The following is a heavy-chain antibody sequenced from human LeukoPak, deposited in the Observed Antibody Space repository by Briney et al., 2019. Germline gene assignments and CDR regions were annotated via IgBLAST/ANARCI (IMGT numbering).Heavy chain of an antibody. CDR1: EFTVSRNY. CDR3: TRDQMNY. D-gene: IGHD5-24*01. Sequence: GGSLRLSCTASEFTVSRNYMLWVRQAPGKGLEWVSLIFSNGDTHYADSVKGRFTISRDTSKNTVSLQMNSLRVEDTAIYYCTRDQMNYWGQGTLVTVSS. CDR2: IFSNGDT. J-gene: IGHJ4*02. V-gene: IGHV3-53*01.